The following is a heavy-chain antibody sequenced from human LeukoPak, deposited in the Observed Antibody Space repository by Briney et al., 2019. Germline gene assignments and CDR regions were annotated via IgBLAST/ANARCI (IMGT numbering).Heavy chain of an antibody. CDR3: AKDQGSGITYFDY. V-gene: IGHV3-23*01. CDR2: IIGSGGST. CDR1: GFTFTSYA. D-gene: IGHD3-10*01. Sequence: GGSLRLSCAASGFTFTSYAMSWVRQAPGKGLEWVSAIIGSGGSTYYADSVKGRFTISRDNSKNTLYLQMNSLRAEDTAVYYCAKDQGSGITYFDYWGQGTLVTVSS. J-gene: IGHJ4*02.